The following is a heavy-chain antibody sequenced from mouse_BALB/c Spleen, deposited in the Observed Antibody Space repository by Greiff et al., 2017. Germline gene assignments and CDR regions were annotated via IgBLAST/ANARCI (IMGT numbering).Heavy chain of an antibody. Sequence: VQLQQSGAELVKPGASVKLSCTASGFNIKDTYMHWVKQRPEQGLEWIGRIDPANGNTKYDPKFQGKATITADTSSNTAYLQLSSLTSEDTAVYYCARTTATWSRFAYWGQGTLVTVSA. CDR1: GFNIKDTY. J-gene: IGHJ3*01. D-gene: IGHD1-2*01. CDR3: ARTTATWSRFAY. V-gene: IGHV14-3*02. CDR2: IDPANGNT.